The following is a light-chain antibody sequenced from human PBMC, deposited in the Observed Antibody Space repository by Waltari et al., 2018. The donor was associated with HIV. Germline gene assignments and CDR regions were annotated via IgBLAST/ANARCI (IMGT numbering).Light chain of an antibody. J-gene: IGKJ2*02. CDR1: QKVGSY. V-gene: IGKV3D-15*01. Sequence: THSPVLLSVSPGDRVTLSCRASQKVGSYLAWYQQKSDQTPRPLVYGASMRATGGPARSSGSGSDTAVNLIIDGRQTDDCAAYYCRQYHAWPRGTFGQGTKVE. CDR3: RQYHAWPRGT. CDR2: GAS.